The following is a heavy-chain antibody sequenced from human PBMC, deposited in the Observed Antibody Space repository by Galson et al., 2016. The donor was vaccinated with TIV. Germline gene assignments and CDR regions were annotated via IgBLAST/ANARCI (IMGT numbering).Heavy chain of an antibody. Sequence: SVKVSCKASGYTFINNDIHWVRQAPGQGLEWMGIINPSGGDATYAQKFQGRVTMTRDTSTSTISMDLSSLTSEDTATYYFSRAPRDMMDGAFDMWGQGTKVTVSS. J-gene: IGHJ3*02. D-gene: IGHD3-16*01. CDR2: INPSGGDA. V-gene: IGHV1-46*01. CDR1: GYTFINND. CDR3: SRAPRDMMDGAFDM.